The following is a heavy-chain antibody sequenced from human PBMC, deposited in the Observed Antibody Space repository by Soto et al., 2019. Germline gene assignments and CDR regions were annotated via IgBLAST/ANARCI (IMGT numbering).Heavy chain of an antibody. J-gene: IGHJ4*02. CDR1: GFTFSSYW. D-gene: IGHD3-22*01. CDR3: AKDPTSYDSSAQFDS. V-gene: IGHV3-23*01. CDR2: ISGGGGST. Sequence: GGSLRLSCAASGFTFSSYWMHWVRQAPGKGLEWVSGISGGGGSTYYADSVKGRFTISRDNSNNTLYLQMNSLRAEDTAVYYCAKDPTSYDSSAQFDSWGQGTLVTVSS.